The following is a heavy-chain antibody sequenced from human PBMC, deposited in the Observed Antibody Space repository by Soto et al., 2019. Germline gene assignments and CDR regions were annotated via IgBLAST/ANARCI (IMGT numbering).Heavy chain of an antibody. Sequence: SETLSLTCTVSGDSISSSNYFWGWIRQPPGKGLEWIVTIFYSGSTYYNPSLKSRVTISVDTSKNQFSLRLISVTAADTALYYCARRYGWLYFDYWGQGSLVTVSS. D-gene: IGHD6-19*01. CDR2: IFYSGST. CDR3: ARRYGWLYFDY. J-gene: IGHJ4*02. CDR1: GDSISSSNYF. V-gene: IGHV4-39*01.